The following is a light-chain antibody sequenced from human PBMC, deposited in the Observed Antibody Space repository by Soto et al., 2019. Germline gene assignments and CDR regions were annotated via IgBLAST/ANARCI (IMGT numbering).Light chain of an antibody. J-gene: IGLJ7*01. CDR3: AAWDDSLNGAV. V-gene: IGLV1-44*01. CDR1: SSNIGSNL. Sequence: QLVLTQPPSASGTPGQRVTISCSGSSSNIGSNLVNWYQQLPGTAPKLLIYGDNQRPSGVPDRFSGSKSGTSASLAIRGLQSEDEADYYCAAWDDSLNGAVFGGGTQLTVL. CDR2: GDN.